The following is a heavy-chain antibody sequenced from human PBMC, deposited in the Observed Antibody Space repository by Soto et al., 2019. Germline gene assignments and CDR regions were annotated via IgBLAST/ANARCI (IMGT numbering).Heavy chain of an antibody. CDR2: IIPILGIA. CDR1: GGTFSSYT. Sequence: GASVKVSCRASGGTFSSYTISWVRQAPGQGLEWMGRIIPILGIANYAQKFQGRVTITADKSTSTAYMELSSLGSEDTAVYYCARSFSYDILTGYEFHLDYMDAWGKGTTVTVSS. V-gene: IGHV1-69*02. J-gene: IGHJ6*03. CDR3: ARSFSYDILTGYEFHLDYMDA. D-gene: IGHD3-9*01.